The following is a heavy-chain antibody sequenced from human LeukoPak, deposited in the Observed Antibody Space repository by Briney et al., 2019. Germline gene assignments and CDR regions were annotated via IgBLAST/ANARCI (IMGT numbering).Heavy chain of an antibody. D-gene: IGHD5-18*01. CDR1: GFTFSSYG. V-gene: IGHV3-30*02. CDR3: AKGKIQLWPTDY. Sequence: GGSLRLSCAASGFTFSSYGMHRVRQAPGKGLEWVAFIRYDGSNKYYADSVKGRFTISRDNSKNTLYLQMNSLRAEDTAVYYCAKGKIQLWPTDYWGQGTLVTVSS. J-gene: IGHJ4*02. CDR2: IRYDGSNK.